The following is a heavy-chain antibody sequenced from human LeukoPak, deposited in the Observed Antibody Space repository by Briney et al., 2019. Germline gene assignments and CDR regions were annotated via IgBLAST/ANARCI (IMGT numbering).Heavy chain of an antibody. CDR1: GFTFSSYA. CDR2: ISGGGGTT. D-gene: IGHD6-19*01. CDR3: AKDAWHSSGWYD. Sequence: GGSLRLSCAASGFTFSSYAMSWVRQAPGKGLEWVSAISGGGGTTYYADSVKGRFTISRDNSKNTLYLQMNSLRAEDTAVYYCAKDAWHSSGWYDWGQGTLVTVSS. J-gene: IGHJ4*02. V-gene: IGHV3-23*01.